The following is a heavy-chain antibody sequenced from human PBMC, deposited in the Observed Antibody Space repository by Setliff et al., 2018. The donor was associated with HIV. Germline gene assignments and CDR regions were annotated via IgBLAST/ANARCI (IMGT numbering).Heavy chain of an antibody. Sequence: SETLSLTCTVSGGSISSGYYYWSWIRQHPGKGLEWIGYIYYSGNPFYNPSLRSRVTISLDTSKNQFSLKLSSVTAADTAVYYCARGFDYAQRPPLYYIDYWGQGTLVTSPQ. D-gene: IGHD2-2*01. CDR2: IYYSGNP. CDR3: ARGFDYAQRPPLYYIDY. J-gene: IGHJ4*02. CDR1: GGSISSGYYY. V-gene: IGHV4-31*03.